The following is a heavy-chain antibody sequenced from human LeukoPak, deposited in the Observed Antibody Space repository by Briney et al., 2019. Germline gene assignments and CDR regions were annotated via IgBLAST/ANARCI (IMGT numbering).Heavy chain of an antibody. V-gene: IGHV3-30*04. CDR2: ISYDGSNK. CDR3: ARSYDSSGYYDLDY. CDR1: GFTFSSYA. Sequence: PGGSLRLPCAASGFTFSSYAMHWVRQAPGKGLEWVAVISYDGSNKYYADSVKGRFTISRDNSKNTLYLQMNSLRAEDTAVYYCARSYDSSGYYDLDYWGQGTLVTVSS. D-gene: IGHD3-22*01. J-gene: IGHJ4*02.